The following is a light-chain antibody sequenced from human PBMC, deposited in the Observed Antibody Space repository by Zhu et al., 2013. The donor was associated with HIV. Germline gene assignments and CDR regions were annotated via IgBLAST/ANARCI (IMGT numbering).Light chain of an antibody. CDR3: MQGIHWPYS. V-gene: IGKV2-30*01. Sequence: DAVMTQSPLSLPVSLGQSASISCKSSRRLVDSRGNVYLNWFQQRPGQSPRRLIYKVSHRDSGVPDRFSGSGSGTDFTLKITRVEAEDVAIYYCMQGIHWPYSFGQGTKLEIK. CDR2: KVS. J-gene: IGKJ2*03. CDR1: RRLVDSRGNVY.